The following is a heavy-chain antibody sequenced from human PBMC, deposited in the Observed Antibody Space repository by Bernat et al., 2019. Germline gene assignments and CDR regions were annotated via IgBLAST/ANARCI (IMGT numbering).Heavy chain of an antibody. CDR3: ARDGTAWCPDF. CDR1: GFTFRSFG. J-gene: IGHJ4*02. V-gene: IGHV3-30*19. CDR2: ASNDGTNK. D-gene: IGHD2-21*02. Sequence: QVQLVASGGGVVRPGTSLRLSCVGSGFTFRSFGIHWVRQAPGKGLEWVTLASNDGTNKPDADAVGGRFTTSRDNSKNTVYLHMNSLRVDDTAINYCARDGTAWCPDFWGLGTLVTVAP.